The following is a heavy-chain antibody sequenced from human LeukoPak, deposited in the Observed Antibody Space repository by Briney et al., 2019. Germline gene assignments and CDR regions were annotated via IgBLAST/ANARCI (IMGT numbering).Heavy chain of an antibody. V-gene: IGHV3-49*04. J-gene: IGHJ4*02. CDR2: IRRKTNGGTT. D-gene: IGHD4-17*01. CDR3: TRGDYGDYYDLDY. CDR1: GFTFSTYW. Sequence: TGGSLRLSCAASGFTFSTYWMSWVRQAPGKGLEWLGFIRRKTNGGTTEYAASVKGRFIISRDDSKSITYLQMNSLKTEDTAVYYCTRGDYGDYYDLDYWGQGTLVTVSS.